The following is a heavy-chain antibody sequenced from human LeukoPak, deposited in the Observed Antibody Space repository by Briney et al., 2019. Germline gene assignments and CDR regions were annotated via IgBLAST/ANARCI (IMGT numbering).Heavy chain of an antibody. J-gene: IGHJ4*02. CDR2: IFYTGSS. D-gene: IGHD2-15*01. CDR1: GGSISSNNYY. CDR3: ASAYCGAGSCYCDY. Sequence: PSETLSLTCTVSGGSISSNNYYWGWIRQPPGKGLEWIGTIFYTGSSHYSPSLKSRVIISVDTSKNQVSLRLSSVTAADTAVYYCASAYCGAGSCYCDYWGQGTLVTVSS. V-gene: IGHV4-39*01.